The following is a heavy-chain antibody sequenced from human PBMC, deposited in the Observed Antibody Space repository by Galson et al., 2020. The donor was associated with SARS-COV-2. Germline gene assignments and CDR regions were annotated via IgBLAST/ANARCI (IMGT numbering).Heavy chain of an antibody. CDR1: GYTLTELS. V-gene: IGHV1-24*01. D-gene: IGHD6-19*01. Sequence: GESLKISCKVSGYTLTELSMHWVRQAPGKGLEWMGGFDPEDGETIYAQKFQGRVTMTEDTSTDTAYMELSSLRSEDTAVYYCATTNPLAVAGTSWFDPWGQGTLVTVSS. CDR3: ATTNPLAVAGTSWFDP. J-gene: IGHJ5*02. CDR2: FDPEDGET.